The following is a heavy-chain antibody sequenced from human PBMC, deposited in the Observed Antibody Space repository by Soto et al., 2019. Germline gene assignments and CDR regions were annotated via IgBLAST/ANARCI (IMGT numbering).Heavy chain of an antibody. CDR1: GFTFSSYV. V-gene: IGHV3-23*01. J-gene: IGHJ4*02. CDR3: AKDGLGSCTGGTCYGSDY. CDR2: ISGSGASI. Sequence: EVQLLESGENLVQPGGSLRLSCAASGFTFSSYVMSWVRQAPGKGLEWVSTISGSGASIYDADSVKGRFTISRDNSKNTVYLQMNSLRAEDTAVYYCAKDGLGSCTGGTCYGSDYWGQGTLVTVSS. D-gene: IGHD2-15*01.